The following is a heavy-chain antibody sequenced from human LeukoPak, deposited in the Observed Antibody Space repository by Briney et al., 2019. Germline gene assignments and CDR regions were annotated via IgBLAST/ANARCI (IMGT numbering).Heavy chain of an antibody. CDR1: GGSISNYY. CDR2: INYSGST. Sequence: SETLSLACTVSGGSISNYYWSWIRQPPGKGLEWIAYINYSGSTNYNPSLKGRVTISVDTSKNHFSLTVRSVTGAETAVYYCARFGGPHAFDIWGQGTMVTVSS. D-gene: IGHD3-3*01. V-gene: IGHV4-59*01. J-gene: IGHJ3*02. CDR3: ARFGGPHAFDI.